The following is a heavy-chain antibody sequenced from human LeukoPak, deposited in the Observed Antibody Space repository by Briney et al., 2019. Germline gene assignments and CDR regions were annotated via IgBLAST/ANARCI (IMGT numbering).Heavy chain of an antibody. Sequence: ASVKVSCKVSGYTLTELSMHWVRQAPGKGLEWMGGFDPEDGETIYAQKFQGRVTMTEDTSTDTAYMELSSLRSEDTAVYYCATWWPIQLSPTAFDYWGQGTLVTVSS. J-gene: IGHJ4*02. V-gene: IGHV1-24*01. CDR1: GYTLTELS. CDR3: ATWWPIQLSPTAFDY. CDR2: FDPEDGET. D-gene: IGHD5-18*01.